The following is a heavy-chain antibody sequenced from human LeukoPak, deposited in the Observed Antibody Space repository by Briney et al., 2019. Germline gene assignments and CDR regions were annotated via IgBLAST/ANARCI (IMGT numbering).Heavy chain of an antibody. Sequence: PGGSLRLSCAASGFTFSSYAMSWVRLAPGKGLEWVSAISGSGGSTYYADSVKGRFTISRDNSKNTLYLQMNSLRAEDTAVYYCAKDFPHYGGNPYYFDYWGQGTLVTVSS. CDR1: GFTFSSYA. D-gene: IGHD4-23*01. J-gene: IGHJ4*02. CDR2: ISGSGGST. V-gene: IGHV3-23*01. CDR3: AKDFPHYGGNPYYFDY.